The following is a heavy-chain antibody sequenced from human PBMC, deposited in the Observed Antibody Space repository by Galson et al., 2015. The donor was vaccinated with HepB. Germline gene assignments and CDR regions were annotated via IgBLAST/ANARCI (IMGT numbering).Heavy chain of an antibody. J-gene: IGHJ6*02. V-gene: IGHV3-33*01. CDR1: GFTFSSYG. D-gene: IGHD4-17*01. CDR2: IWYDGSNK. Sequence: SLRLSCAASGFTFSSYGMHWVRQAPGKGLEWVAVIWYDGSNKYYADSVKGRFAISRDNSKNTLYLQMNSLRAEDTAVYYCARDIGGNGAGDYQSGYYYYYGMDVWGQGTTVTVSS. CDR3: ARDIGGNGAGDYQSGYYYYYGMDV.